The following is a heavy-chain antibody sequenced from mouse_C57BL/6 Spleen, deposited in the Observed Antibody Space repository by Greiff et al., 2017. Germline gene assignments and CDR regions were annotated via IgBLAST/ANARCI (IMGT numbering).Heavy chain of an antibody. CDR2: IAPSDSYT. J-gene: IGHJ2*01. CDR1: GYTFTSSW. CDR3: ARGTTVVAPDY. Sequence: QVQLKQPGAELVRPGTSVKLSCKASGYTFTSSWMHWVKQRPGQGLEWIGVIAPSDSYTNYNQKFKGKATLTVDTSSSTAYMQLSSLTSEDSAVYYCARGTTVVAPDYWGQGTTLTVSS. V-gene: IGHV1-59*01. D-gene: IGHD1-1*01.